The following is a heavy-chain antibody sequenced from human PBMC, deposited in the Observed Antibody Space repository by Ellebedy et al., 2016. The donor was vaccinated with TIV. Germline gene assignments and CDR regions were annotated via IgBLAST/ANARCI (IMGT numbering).Heavy chain of an antibody. CDR3: AGRGY. V-gene: IGHV3-48*04. CDR1: GFPFNTYS. Sequence: GESLKISXEASGFPFNTYSMNWVRQAPGKGLEWVSYISPTSSIVYYADSVKGRFTISRDNAKNSLYLQMNSLRAEDTAVYYCAGRGYWGQGTLVTVSS. CDR2: ISPTSSIV. D-gene: IGHD3-10*01. J-gene: IGHJ4*02.